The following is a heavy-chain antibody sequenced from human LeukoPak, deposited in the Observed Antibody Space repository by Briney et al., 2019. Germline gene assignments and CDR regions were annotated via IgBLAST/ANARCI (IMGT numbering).Heavy chain of an antibody. CDR1: GFTFSNYA. V-gene: IGHV3-23*01. Sequence: GASLRLSCVASGFTFSNYAMSWVRQAPGKGLEWVSAITGSGTNTYYADSVKDRFTISRDNSKNTVFLQMNSLRHEDTAIYYCVIWGDYDVLTGYYVPDYWGQGTLVTVSS. J-gene: IGHJ4*02. CDR2: ITGSGTNT. D-gene: IGHD3-9*01. CDR3: VIWGDYDVLTGYYVPDY.